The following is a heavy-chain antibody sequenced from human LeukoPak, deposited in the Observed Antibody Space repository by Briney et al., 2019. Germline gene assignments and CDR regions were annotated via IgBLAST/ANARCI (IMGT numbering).Heavy chain of an antibody. Sequence: TGGSLRLSCAAYGFTFTSYGMNWVRQAPGKGLLWVSRINSDGSSTNYADSVKGRFTISRDNAKNTLYLQMNSLRVEDTAVYYCASSSGGFNWFDPWGQGTLVTVSS. CDR2: INSDGSST. CDR1: GFTFTSYG. CDR3: ASSSGGFNWFDP. D-gene: IGHD6-19*01. J-gene: IGHJ5*02. V-gene: IGHV3-74*01.